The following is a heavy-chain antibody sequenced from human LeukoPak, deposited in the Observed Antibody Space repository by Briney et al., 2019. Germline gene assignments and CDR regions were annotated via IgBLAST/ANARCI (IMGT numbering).Heavy chain of an antibody. J-gene: IGHJ6*03. D-gene: IGHD2-2*02. CDR1: GFTFSSYG. CDR2: IWNDGSNK. CDR3: ARNGRYCSSTSCYSRPYYYYMDV. Sequence: GGSLRLSCAASGFTFSSYGMHWVRQAPGKGLEWVAVIWNDGSNKYYADSVKGRFTISRDNSKNTLYLQMNSLRAEDTAVYYCARNGRYCSSTSCYSRPYYYYMDVWGKGTTVTVSS. V-gene: IGHV3-33*01.